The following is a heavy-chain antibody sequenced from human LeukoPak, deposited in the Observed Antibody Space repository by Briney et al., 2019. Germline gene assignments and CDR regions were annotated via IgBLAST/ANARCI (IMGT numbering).Heavy chain of an antibody. V-gene: IGHV3-23*01. CDR2: ISGSGGST. D-gene: IGHD4/OR15-4a*01. CDR1: GFTFSSYA. CDR3: AREAGEDYGFLVY. J-gene: IGHJ4*02. Sequence: GGSLRLSCAASGFTFSSYAMSWVRQATGKGLEWVSTISGSGGSTYYADSVEGRFTISRDNSKNTLYLEMNSLKVEDTAVYYCAREAGEDYGFLVYWGQGTLVTVSS.